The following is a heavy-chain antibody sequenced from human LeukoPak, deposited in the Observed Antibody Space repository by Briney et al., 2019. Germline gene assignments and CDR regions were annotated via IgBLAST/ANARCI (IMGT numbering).Heavy chain of an antibody. CDR2: IYYSGST. D-gene: IGHD2-2*01. CDR1: GGSISSSSYY. Sequence: PSETLSLTCTVSGGSISSSSYYWGWIRQPPGKGLEWIGSIYYSGSTYYNPSLKSRVTISVDTSKNQFSLKLSSVTAADTAVYYCARRKGGRYCSSTSCYHFDYWGQGTLVTVSS. CDR3: ARRKGGRYCSSTSCYHFDY. J-gene: IGHJ4*02. V-gene: IGHV4-39*07.